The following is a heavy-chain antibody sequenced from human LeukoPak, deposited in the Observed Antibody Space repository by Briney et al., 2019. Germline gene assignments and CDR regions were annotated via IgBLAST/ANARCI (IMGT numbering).Heavy chain of an antibody. CDR2: ISWNSGSI. Sequence: GGSLRLSCAASGFTFDDYAMHWVRQAPGKGLEWVSGISWNSGSIGYADSVKGRFTISRDNAKNSLYLQMNSLRAEDTALYYCAKGNYYDFWSGYYRKVYYGMDVWGQGTTVTVSS. J-gene: IGHJ6*02. D-gene: IGHD3-3*01. V-gene: IGHV3-9*01. CDR1: GFTFDDYA. CDR3: AKGNYYDFWSGYYRKVYYGMDV.